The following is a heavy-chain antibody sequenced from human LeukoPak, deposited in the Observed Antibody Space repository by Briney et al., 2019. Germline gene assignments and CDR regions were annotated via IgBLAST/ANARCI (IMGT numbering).Heavy chain of an antibody. CDR1: GLTFSSYA. CDR3: ATRWGVGATTDY. D-gene: IGHD1-26*01. J-gene: IGHJ4*02. CDR2: ISGSGGSS. Sequence: PGGALRVSRAASGLTFSSYAMNWVRQAPGKGLEGVSAISGSGGSSYYADSVKGRFTISRDNSKNTLYLQMNSLRAEDTAVYYCATRWGVGATTDYWGQGTLVTVSS. V-gene: IGHV3-23*01.